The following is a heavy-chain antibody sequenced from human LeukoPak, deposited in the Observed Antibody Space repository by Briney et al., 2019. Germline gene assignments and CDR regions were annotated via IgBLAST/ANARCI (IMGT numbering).Heavy chain of an antibody. CDR3: ARTPYDSSGYYFYWFDP. CDR1: GFTFSDNY. V-gene: IGHV3-11*04. D-gene: IGHD3-22*01. Sequence: GGSLRLSCAASGFTFSDNYMTWVRQAPGKGLEWLSYISGNGGVIQYADSVKGRFTISRDNAKNSLYLQMNSLRAEDTAVYYCARTPYDSSGYYFYWFDPWGQGTLVTVSS. CDR2: ISGNGGVI. J-gene: IGHJ5*02.